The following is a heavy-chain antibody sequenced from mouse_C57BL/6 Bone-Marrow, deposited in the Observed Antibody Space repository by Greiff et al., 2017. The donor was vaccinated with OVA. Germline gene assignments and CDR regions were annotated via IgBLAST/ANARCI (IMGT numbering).Heavy chain of an antibody. J-gene: IGHJ3*01. D-gene: IGHD1-1*02. Sequence: VQLQQSGPELVKPGASVKVSCKASGYSFTDYSLYWVKQSHGKSLEWIGYIDPNNGGSSYNQKFKGTATLTVDKSSSTAFMHLNSLTSEDSAVYYCVRGGYGAFAYWGQGTLVTVSA. V-gene: IGHV1S135*01. CDR3: VRGGYGAFAY. CDR2: IDPNNGGS. CDR1: GYSFTDYS.